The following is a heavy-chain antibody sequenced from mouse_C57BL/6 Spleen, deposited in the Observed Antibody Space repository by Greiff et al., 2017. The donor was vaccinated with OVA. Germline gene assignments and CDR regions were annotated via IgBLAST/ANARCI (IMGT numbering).Heavy chain of an antibody. V-gene: IGHV5-17*01. J-gene: IGHJ4*01. D-gene: IGHD2-2*01. Sequence: EVKLVESGGGLVKPGGSLKLSCAASGFTFSDYGMHWVRQAPEKGLEWVAYISSGSSTIYYADTVKGRFTISRDNAKNTLFLQMTSLRSEDTAMNYCARWLGYYAMDYWGQGTSVTVSS. CDR1: GFTFSDYG. CDR2: ISSGSSTI. CDR3: ARWLGYYAMDY.